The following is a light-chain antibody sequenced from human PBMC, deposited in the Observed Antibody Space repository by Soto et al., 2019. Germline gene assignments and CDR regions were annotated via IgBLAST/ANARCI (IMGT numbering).Light chain of an antibody. CDR2: GAS. CDR1: QSVSSN. Sequence: EMVMTQSPATLSVSPGERATLSCRASQSVSSNLAWYQQKPGQAPRLLIYGASTRATGIPARFSGSGSGTEFPLTISRLQSEDFAVYYCQQYNNWPPWTFGQGTKVEIK. V-gene: IGKV3-15*01. CDR3: QQYNNWPPWT. J-gene: IGKJ1*01.